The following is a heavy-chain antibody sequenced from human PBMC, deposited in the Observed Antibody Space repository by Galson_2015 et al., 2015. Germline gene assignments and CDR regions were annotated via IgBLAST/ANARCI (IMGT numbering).Heavy chain of an antibody. CDR3: AREYKNLQQLYAFDI. V-gene: IGHV1-2*04. CDR1: GYTFTGYY. D-gene: IGHD6-13*01. J-gene: IGHJ3*02. Sequence: SVKVSCKASGYTFTGYYMHWVRQAPGQGLEWMGWINPNSGGTNYAQKFQGWVTMTRDTSISTAYMELSRLRSDDTAVYYCAREYKNLQQLYAFDIWGQGTMVTVSS. CDR2: INPNSGGT.